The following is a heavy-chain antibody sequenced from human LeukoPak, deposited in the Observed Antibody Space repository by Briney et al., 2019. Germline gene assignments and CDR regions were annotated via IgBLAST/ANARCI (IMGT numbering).Heavy chain of an antibody. CDR2: IWYDGSNK. D-gene: IGHD3-10*01. V-gene: IGHV3-33*01. Sequence: QPGGSLRLSCAASGFTFSSYGMHWVRQAPGKGLEWVAVIWYDGSNKYYADSVKGRFTISRDNSKNTLYLQMNSLRAEDTAVYYCARGAGSGSPPIRYFDYWGQGTLVTVSS. J-gene: IGHJ4*02. CDR1: GFTFSSYG. CDR3: ARGAGSGSPPIRYFDY.